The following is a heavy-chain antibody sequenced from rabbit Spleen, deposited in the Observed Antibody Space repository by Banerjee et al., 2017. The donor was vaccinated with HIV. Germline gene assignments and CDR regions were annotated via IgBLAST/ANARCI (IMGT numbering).Heavy chain of an antibody. Sequence: QSLEESGGGLVQPEGSLTLTCKASGFDFSRYWMSWVRQAPGKGLEWIASIYTGSGNTHHATWAKGRFTISKTSSTTVTLQMTSLTAADTATYFCARDYGDYTNYGDGAFNLWGPGTLVTVS. CDR2: IYTGSGNT. V-gene: IGHV1S40*01. CDR1: GFDFSRYW. D-gene: IGHD2-1*01. J-gene: IGHJ4*01. CDR3: ARDYGDYTNYGDGAFNL.